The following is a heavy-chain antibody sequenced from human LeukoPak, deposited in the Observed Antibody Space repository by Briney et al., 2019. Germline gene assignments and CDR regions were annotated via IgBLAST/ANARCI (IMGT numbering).Heavy chain of an antibody. V-gene: IGHV3-30*02. CDR2: IGHDATKI. D-gene: IGHD3-16*01. J-gene: IGHJ4*02. CDR1: GFTFSTYG. Sequence: GGSPRLSCAASGFTFSTYGMHWVRQAPGKGLERVAFIGHDATKIYYADSVQGRFTISRDNSKNTLYLEMNSLSGEDTALYYCAKDHVTWGNRYFDHWGQGTLGTVSS. CDR3: AKDHVTWGNRYFDH.